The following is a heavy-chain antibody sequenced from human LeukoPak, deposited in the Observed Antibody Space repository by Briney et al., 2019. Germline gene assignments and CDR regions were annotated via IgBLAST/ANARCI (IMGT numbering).Heavy chain of an antibody. CDR2: IYYSGST. V-gene: IGHV4-59*08. D-gene: IGHD2/OR15-2a*01. Sequence: SETLSLTCTVSGGSISSYYWSWIRQPPGKGLEWIWYIYYSGSTNYNPSLKSRVTISVDTSKNQFSLKLSSVTAADTAVYYCARHPRGLLYYYYYYGMDVWGQGTTVTVSS. J-gene: IGHJ6*02. CDR1: GGSISSYY. CDR3: ARHPRGLLYYYYYYGMDV.